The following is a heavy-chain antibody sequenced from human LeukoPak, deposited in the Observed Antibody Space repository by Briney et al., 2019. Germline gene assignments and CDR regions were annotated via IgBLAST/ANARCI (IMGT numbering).Heavy chain of an antibody. D-gene: IGHD3-22*01. CDR1: GYTFTSYG. V-gene: IGHV1-18*01. CDR3: ARVAQHRYYYDSSDYYYYFDY. CDR2: ISGYNGHT. Sequence: ASVKVSCKASGYTFTSYGINWVRQAPGQGLEWMGWISGYNGHTNYAQGLQGRVTMTTDTSTSTAYMELRSLRSDDTAVYYCARVAQHRYYYDSSDYYYYFDYWGQGTLVTVSS. J-gene: IGHJ4*02.